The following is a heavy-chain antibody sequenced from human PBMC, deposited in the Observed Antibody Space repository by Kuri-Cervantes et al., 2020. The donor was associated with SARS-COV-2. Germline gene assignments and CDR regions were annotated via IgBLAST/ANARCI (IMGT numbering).Heavy chain of an antibody. CDR3: ARDLGGYGFDY. CDR2: INHSGST. Sequence: GSLRLSCAVYGGSFSGYYWSWIRQPPGKGLEWIGEINHSGSTNYNPSLKGRVTISVDTSKNQFSLKLSSVTAADTAVYYCARDLGGYGFDYWGQGTLVTVSS. D-gene: IGHD5-18*01. J-gene: IGHJ4*02. V-gene: IGHV4-34*01. CDR1: GGSFSGYY.